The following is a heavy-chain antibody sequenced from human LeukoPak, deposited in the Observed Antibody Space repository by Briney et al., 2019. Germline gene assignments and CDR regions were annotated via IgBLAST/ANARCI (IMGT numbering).Heavy chain of an antibody. CDR2: ISGSGGST. D-gene: IGHD5-18*01. V-gene: IGHV3-23*01. J-gene: IGHJ4*02. CDR3: ATYRQVLLPFES. CDR1: GFTFSSYA. Sequence: GGSLRLSCAASGFTFSSYAMSWVRQAPGKGLEWVSAISGSGGSTNYADSVRGRFTIYRDNSKSILSLQMNSLRAEDTAIYYCATYRQVLLPFESWGQGTLVTVSS.